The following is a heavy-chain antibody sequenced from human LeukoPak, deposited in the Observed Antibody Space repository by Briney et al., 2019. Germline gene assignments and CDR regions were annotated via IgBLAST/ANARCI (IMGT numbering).Heavy chain of an antibody. CDR2: ISYDGSNK. CDR1: GFTFSSYA. V-gene: IGHV3-30*04. D-gene: IGHD5-12*01. J-gene: IGHJ3*02. Sequence: PGRSLRLSCAASGFTFSSYAMHWVRQAPGKGLEWVAVISYDGSNKYYADSVKGRFTISRDNSKNTLYLQMNSLRAEDTAVYYCARNGYGHTHDAFDIWGQGTMVTVSS. CDR3: ARNGYGHTHDAFDI.